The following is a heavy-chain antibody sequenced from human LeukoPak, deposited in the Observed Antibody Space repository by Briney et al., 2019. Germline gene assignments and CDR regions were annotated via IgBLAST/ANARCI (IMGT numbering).Heavy chain of an antibody. Sequence: GGSLRLSCAAFGFTFSSYWMSWVRQAPGKGLEWVANIKQDGSEKYYVDSVKGRFTISRDNAKNSLYLQMNSLRAEDTAVYYCARSNSFYYDSWGQGTLVTVSS. CDR3: ARSNSFYYDS. CDR1: GFTFSSYW. J-gene: IGHJ5*02. V-gene: IGHV3-7*03. D-gene: IGHD3-16*01. CDR2: IKQDGSEK.